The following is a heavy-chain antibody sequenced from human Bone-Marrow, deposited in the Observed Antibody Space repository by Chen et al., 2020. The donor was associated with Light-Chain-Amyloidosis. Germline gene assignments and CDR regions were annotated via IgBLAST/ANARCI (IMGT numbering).Heavy chain of an antibody. V-gene: IGHV3-74*01. CDR3: AKDPLHSSSGAFDI. Sequence: EVQLVESGGGLVQPGGSLRLSCAASGFTFNDYWMPWVRQVPGKGLVWVARIKSDGSATNYADSVKGRFTISRDNAKNSLYLQMNSLRAEDMALYYCAKDPLHSSSGAFDIWGQGTMVTVSS. CDR1: GFTFNDYW. J-gene: IGHJ3*02. CDR2: IKSDGSAT. D-gene: IGHD6-6*01.